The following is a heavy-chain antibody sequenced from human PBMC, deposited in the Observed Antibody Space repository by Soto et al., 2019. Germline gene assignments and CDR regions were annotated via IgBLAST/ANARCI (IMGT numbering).Heavy chain of an antibody. D-gene: IGHD2-2*01. V-gene: IGHV3-30-3*01. CDR2: ISYDGSNK. Sequence: GGSLRLSCAASGFTFSSYAMHWVRQAPGKGLEWVAVISYDGSNKYYADSVKGRFTISRDNSKNTLYLQMNSLRAEDTAVYYCARDLADCSSTSCYGDYYYYYGMDVWGRGTTVTVSS. CDR1: GFTFSSYA. CDR3: ARDLADCSSTSCYGDYYYYYGMDV. J-gene: IGHJ6*02.